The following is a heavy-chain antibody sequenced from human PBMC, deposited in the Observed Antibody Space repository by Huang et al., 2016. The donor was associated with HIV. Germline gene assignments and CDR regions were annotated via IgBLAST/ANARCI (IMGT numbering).Heavy chain of an antibody. J-gene: IGHJ4*02. V-gene: IGHV1-3*01. CDR1: GYIFSTYD. CDR3: ARGIAAGDY. D-gene: IGHD6-25*01. Sequence: QVQLVQSGAEVKKPGASVKVSCKASGYIFSTYDTHWVRQAPGQRLEWMGRINAGNGNTKYSQRFQGRVTITRDTAANTAYMELSSLRSEDTGVYYCARGIAAGDYWGQGTLVTVSS. CDR2: INAGNGNT.